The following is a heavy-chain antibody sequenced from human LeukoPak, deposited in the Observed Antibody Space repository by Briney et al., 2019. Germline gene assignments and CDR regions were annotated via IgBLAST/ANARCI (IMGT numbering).Heavy chain of an antibody. D-gene: IGHD4-17*01. CDR2: ISYIGST. CDR1: AASFNSHY. J-gene: IGHJ3*02. Sequence: PSETLSLTCAVSAASFNSHYWTWIRQSPGKGLEWIGYISYIGSTNYNPSLKSRVTISIDTSRNQFSLKLRSVTAADTAVYYCARDLVTVTKGFDIWGQGTMVSVSS. V-gene: IGHV4-59*11. CDR3: ARDLVTVTKGFDI.